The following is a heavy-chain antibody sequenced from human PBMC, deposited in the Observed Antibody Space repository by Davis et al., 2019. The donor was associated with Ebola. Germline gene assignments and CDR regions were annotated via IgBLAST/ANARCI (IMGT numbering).Heavy chain of an antibody. CDR1: GGSFSGYY. Sequence: SETLSLTCAVYGGSFSGYYWSWIRQPPGKGLEWIGYTYYSGSTYDNQSLKSRVTISVDTSTNQFSLKLSSVTAADTAVYYCARARYSSSSSEYFQHWGQGTLVTVSS. D-gene: IGHD6-6*01. CDR2: TYYSGST. V-gene: IGHV4-34*01. CDR3: ARARYSSSSSEYFQH. J-gene: IGHJ1*01.